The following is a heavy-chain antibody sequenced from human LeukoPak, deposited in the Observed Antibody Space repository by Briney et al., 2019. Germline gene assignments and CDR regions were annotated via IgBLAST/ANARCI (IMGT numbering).Heavy chain of an antibody. Sequence: ASVKVSCKASGYTFTGYYIHWVRQAPGQGLEWMGWINPDGRGTNYAQKFQGRVTMTRDTSISTAHMELNRLRSDDTAVFYCARSLAAPLYHFDYWGQGTLVTVSS. CDR3: ARSLAAPLYHFDY. CDR1: GYTFTGYY. CDR2: INPDGRGT. D-gene: IGHD6-13*01. V-gene: IGHV1-2*02. J-gene: IGHJ4*02.